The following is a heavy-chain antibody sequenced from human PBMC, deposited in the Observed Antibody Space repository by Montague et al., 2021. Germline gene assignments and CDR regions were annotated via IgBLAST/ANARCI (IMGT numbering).Heavy chain of an antibody. V-gene: IGHV3-23*01. CDR2: TSATGGGT. Sequence: SLRLSCAASGFTFSGYAMSRVRQAPGKGLEWVSGTSATGGGTFYADSVKGRFIISRDNSKNTLFLQMNSLRADDTAVYYCAKNRAAPGRSSFDYWGQGTLVTVSS. J-gene: IGHJ4*02. D-gene: IGHD6-13*01. CDR3: AKNRAAPGRSSFDY. CDR1: GFTFSGYA.